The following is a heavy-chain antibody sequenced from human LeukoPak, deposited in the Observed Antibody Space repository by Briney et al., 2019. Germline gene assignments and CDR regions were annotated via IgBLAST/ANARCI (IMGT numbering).Heavy chain of an antibody. D-gene: IGHD6-13*01. CDR1: TGSISSYF. CDR3: ARDPTAAGKGAWFDP. Sequence: PSETLSLTCTVSTGSISSYFWSWIRQPAGKGLEWIGRTYPSGGANYNPSLKSRVTISVDTSKNQFSLKLSSVAAADTAVYYCARDPTAAGKGAWFDPWGQGTLVTVSS. J-gene: IGHJ5*02. CDR2: TYPSGGA. V-gene: IGHV4-4*07.